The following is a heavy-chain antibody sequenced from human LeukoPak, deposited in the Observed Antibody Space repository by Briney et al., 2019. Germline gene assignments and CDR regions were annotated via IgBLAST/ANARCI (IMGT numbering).Heavy chain of an antibody. CDR3: ARRTYYYDSSGQIGGDY. Sequence: ASVKVSCKASGYTFTSYGISWVRQAPGQGLEWMGWISAYNGNTNYAQKLQGRVTMTTDTSTSTAYMELRSLRADDTAVYYCARRTYYYDSSGQIGGDYWSQGPLIIVSS. V-gene: IGHV1-18*01. J-gene: IGHJ4*02. CDR2: ISAYNGNT. D-gene: IGHD3-22*01. CDR1: GYTFTSYG.